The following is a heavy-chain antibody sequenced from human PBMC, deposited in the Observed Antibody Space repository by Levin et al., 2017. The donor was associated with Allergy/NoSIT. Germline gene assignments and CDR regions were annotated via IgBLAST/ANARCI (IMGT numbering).Heavy chain of an antibody. CDR3: ARGGNSSSWWDLGWFDP. V-gene: IGHV3-13*04. D-gene: IGHD6-13*01. J-gene: IGHJ5*02. Sequence: GESLKISCAASGFTFSSYDMHWVRQATGKGLEWVSAIGTAGDTYYPGSVKGRFTISRENAKNSLYLQMNSLRAGDTAVYYCARGGNSSSWWDLGWFDPWGQGTLVTVSS. CDR1: GFTFSSYD. CDR2: IGTAGDT.